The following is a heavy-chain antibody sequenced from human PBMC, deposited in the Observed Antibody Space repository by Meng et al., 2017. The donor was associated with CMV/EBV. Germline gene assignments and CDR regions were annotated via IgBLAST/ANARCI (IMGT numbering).Heavy chain of an antibody. V-gene: IGHV3-11*04. J-gene: IGHJ6*02. CDR1: GFTFSDYY. CDR2: ISSSGSTI. D-gene: IGHD4-11*01. Sequence: GESLKISCAASGFTFSDYYMSWIRQAPGKGREWVSYISSSGSTIYYADSVKGRFTISRDNAKNSLYLQMNSLRAEDTAVYYCAREPPGNYIYYYYGMDVWGQGTTVTVSS. CDR3: AREPPGNYIYYYYGMDV.